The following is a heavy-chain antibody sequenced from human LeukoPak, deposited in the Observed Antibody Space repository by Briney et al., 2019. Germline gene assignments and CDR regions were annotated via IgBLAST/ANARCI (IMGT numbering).Heavy chain of an antibody. CDR3: ARICSSTDCLIPD. D-gene: IGHD2-2*01. CDR1: GFTFSRHW. V-gene: IGHV3-74*01. Sequence: GGSLRLSCAASGFTFSRHWMHWVRQAPGRGLVWISRINSDASDTNYADFVKGRFTISRDNAKNTVYLQINSLRDEDTAVYYCARICSSTDCLIPDWGQGTLVTVSS. J-gene: IGHJ4*02. CDR2: INSDASDT.